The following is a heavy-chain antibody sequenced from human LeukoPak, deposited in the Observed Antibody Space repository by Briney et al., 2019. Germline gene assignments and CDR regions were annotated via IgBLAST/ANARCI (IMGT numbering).Heavy chain of an antibody. CDR1: GGSISSHY. D-gene: IGHD5-18*01. V-gene: IGHV4-59*11. J-gene: IGHJ4*02. Sequence: PSETLSLTCTVSGGSISSHYWSWVRQPPGKGLEWIGYVLDNVRTKDIPSLNSRFTLSADTSKNQFSLRLTSVTAADTAVYYCATIKRGNIFGFFDFWGQGILVTVSS. CDR2: VLDNVRT. CDR3: ATIKRGNIFGFFDF.